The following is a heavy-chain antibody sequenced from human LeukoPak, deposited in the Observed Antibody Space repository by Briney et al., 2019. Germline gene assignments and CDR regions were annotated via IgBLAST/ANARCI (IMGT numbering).Heavy chain of an antibody. CDR3: ARYCSGGSCFDY. D-gene: IGHD2-15*01. CDR1: GFTFSSYS. CDR2: INQDGGEK. V-gene: IGHV3-7*03. Sequence: GGSLRLSCAASGFTFSSYSMNWVRQAPGKGLEWVANINQDGGEKYYVDSVKGRFTISRDNAKNSLYLQMNSLRAEDTAVYYCARYCSGGSCFDYWGQGTLVTVSS. J-gene: IGHJ4*02.